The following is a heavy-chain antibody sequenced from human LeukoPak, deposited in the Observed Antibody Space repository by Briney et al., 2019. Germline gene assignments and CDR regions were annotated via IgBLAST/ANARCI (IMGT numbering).Heavy chain of an antibody. D-gene: IGHD3-3*01. V-gene: IGHV1-2*02. CDR2: INPNSGGT. CDR1: GYTFTGYY. Sequence: ASVKVSCKASGYTFTGYYMHWVRQAPGQGLEWMGWINPNSGGTNYGQKFQGRVTMTRDTSISAAYMELSELTSDDTAVYYCARGGLRSGLSSWGQGTQVTVSS. CDR3: ARGGLRSGLSS. J-gene: IGHJ4*02.